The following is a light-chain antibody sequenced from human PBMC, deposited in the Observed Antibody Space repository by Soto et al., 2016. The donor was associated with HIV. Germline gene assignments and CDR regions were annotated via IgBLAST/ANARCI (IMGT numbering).Light chain of an antibody. CDR2: QDN. CDR1: KLGDKF. CDR3: QAWDSSTGV. J-gene: IGLJ2*01. V-gene: IGLV3-1*01. Sequence: SYDLTQPPSVSVSPGQTATISCSGDKLGDKFVSWYQQRPGQSPVLVIYQDNKRPSGIPERFSGSISGNTATLTISGTQAMDEADYYCQAWDSSTGVFGGGTKLTVL.